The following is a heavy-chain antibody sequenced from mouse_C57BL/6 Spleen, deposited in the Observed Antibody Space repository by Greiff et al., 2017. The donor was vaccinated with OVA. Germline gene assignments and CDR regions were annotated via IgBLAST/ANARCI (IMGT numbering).Heavy chain of an antibody. J-gene: IGHJ4*01. V-gene: IGHV1-76*01. CDR1: GYTFTDYY. CDR3: ARSTGGD. CDR2: IYPGSGNT. D-gene: IGHD4-1*01. Sequence: VQLQQSGAELVRPGASVKLSCKASGYTFTDYYINWVKQRPGQGLEWIARIYPGSGNTYYNEKFKGKATLTAEKSSSTAYMQLSSLTSEDSAVYFCARSTGGDWGQGTSVTVSS.